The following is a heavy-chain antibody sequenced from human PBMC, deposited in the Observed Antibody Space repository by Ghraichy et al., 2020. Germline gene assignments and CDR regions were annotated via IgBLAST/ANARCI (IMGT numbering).Heavy chain of an antibody. CDR1: GFTLSNYW. D-gene: IGHD2-15*01. V-gene: IGHV3-74*01. CDR3: AREYCRGGRCYFGTGGSHHDY. Sequence: GGSLNISCAASGFTLSNYWMHWVRQVPGKGLVWVARINRDGSATIYAESVKGRFTISRDNAKNTLYLQMNSLRDEDTAVYYCAREYCRGGRCYFGTGGSHHDYWSQGNLVTVSS. J-gene: IGHJ4*02. CDR2: INRDGSAT.